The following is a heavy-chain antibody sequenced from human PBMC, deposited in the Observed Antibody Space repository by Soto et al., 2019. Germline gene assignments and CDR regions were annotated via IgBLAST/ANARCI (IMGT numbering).Heavy chain of an antibody. J-gene: IGHJ6*02. CDR3: ARDSSSGRKSMDV. V-gene: IGHV3-48*03. D-gene: IGHD6-19*01. CDR1: GFTFSSYE. CDR2: ISSSGSTI. Sequence: GGSLRLSCAASGFTFSSYEMNWVRQAPGKGLEWVSYISSSGSTIYYADSVKGRFTISRDNAKNSLYLQMNSLRAEDTAVYYCARDSSSGRKSMDVWGQGTTVTVSS.